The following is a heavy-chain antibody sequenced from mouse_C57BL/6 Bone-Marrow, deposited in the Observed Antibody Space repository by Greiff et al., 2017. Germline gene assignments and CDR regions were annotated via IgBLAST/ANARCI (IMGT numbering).Heavy chain of an antibody. D-gene: IGHD2-4*01. Sequence: VQLQQSGAELARPGASVKLSCKASGYTFTSYGISWVKQRTGQGLEWIGEIYPRSGNTYYNEKFKGKATLTADKSSSTAYMELRSLTSEDSAVYFFARGDDYGAYWGQGTLVTVSA. CDR1: GYTFTSYG. CDR3: ARGDDYGAY. CDR2: IYPRSGNT. J-gene: IGHJ3*01. V-gene: IGHV1-81*01.